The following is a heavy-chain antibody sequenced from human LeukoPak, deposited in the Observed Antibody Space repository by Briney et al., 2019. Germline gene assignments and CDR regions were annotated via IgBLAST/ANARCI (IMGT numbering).Heavy chain of an antibody. CDR3: ARDPGYCSGGSCQYYYYYYMDV. CDR1: GFTFNDYA. V-gene: IGHV3-20*04. CDR2: INWNGGST. D-gene: IGHD2-15*01. Sequence: GGSLRLSCAVSGFTFNDYAMSWVRQAPGMGLEWVSGINWNGGSTVYANSVRGRFIISRDNAKNSLYLQMNSLRAEDTAVYYCARDPGYCSGGSCQYYYYYYMDVWGKGTTVTVSS. J-gene: IGHJ6*03.